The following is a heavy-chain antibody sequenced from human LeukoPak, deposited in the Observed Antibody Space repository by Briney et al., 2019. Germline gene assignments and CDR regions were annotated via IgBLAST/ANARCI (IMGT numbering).Heavy chain of an antibody. V-gene: IGHV4-59*08. CDR1: GGSISNYY. CDR3: ARGYSSSWYYFDY. D-gene: IGHD6-13*01. J-gene: IGHJ4*02. CDR2: VHYSGST. Sequence: SETLSLTCTASGGSISNYYWSWIRQPPGKGLEWIGYVHYSGSTNYNPSLKSRATISVDTSKSQFSLKLSSVTAADTAIYYCARGYSSSWYYFDYWGQGTLVTVSS.